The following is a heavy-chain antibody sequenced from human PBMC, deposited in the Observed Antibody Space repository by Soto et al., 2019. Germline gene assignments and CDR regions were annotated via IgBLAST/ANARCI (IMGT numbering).Heavy chain of an antibody. Sequence: SGGGVVQPGTSLRLSCSASGFTLSGVDMHWVRQAPGKGLEWVAVMSYDGRNQYYADSVKGRFTVSRDSSKSTLYLQMNSLRTEDAAVYYCAKGGWYTSSSRSDCWGQGTLVTVSS. CDR3: AKGGWYTSSSRSDC. CDR1: GFTLSGVD. D-gene: IGHD6-6*01. CDR2: MSYDGRNQ. V-gene: IGHV3-30*18. J-gene: IGHJ4*02.